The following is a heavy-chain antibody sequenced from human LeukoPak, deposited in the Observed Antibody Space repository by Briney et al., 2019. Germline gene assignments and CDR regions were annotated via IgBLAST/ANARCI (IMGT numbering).Heavy chain of an antibody. D-gene: IGHD2-15*01. Sequence: TGGSLRLSCAASGFTFSSNSMTWVRQAPGKGLEWVSIIYSGGSTYYANSVKGRFTISRDNSKNSLYLQMNSLRTDDTALYYCAKTRGSFYYYVMDVWGQGTTVTVSS. V-gene: IGHV3-53*05. CDR3: AKTRGSFYYYVMDV. CDR1: GFTFSSNS. J-gene: IGHJ6*02. CDR2: IYSGGST.